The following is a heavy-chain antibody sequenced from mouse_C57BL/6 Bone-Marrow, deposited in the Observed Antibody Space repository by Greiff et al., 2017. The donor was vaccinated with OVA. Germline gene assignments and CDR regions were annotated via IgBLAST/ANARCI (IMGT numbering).Heavy chain of an antibody. J-gene: IGHJ2*01. CDR3: AREDYDYDGYYFDY. Sequence: QVQLQQPGAELVMPGASVKLSCKASGYTFTSYWMHWVKQRPGQGLEWIGEIDPSDSYTNYNQKFKGKSTLTVDKSSSTAYMQLSSLTSEDSAVYYCAREDYDYDGYYFDYWGQGTTLTVSS. CDR1: GYTFTSYW. D-gene: IGHD2-4*01. V-gene: IGHV1-69*01. CDR2: IDPSDSYT.